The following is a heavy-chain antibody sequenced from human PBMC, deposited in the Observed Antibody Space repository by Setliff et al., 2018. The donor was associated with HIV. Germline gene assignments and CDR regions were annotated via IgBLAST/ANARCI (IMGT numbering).Heavy chain of an antibody. CDR2: IKSKADGETT. CDR1: GFTFSHAW. CDR3: TADLIDPPAYGLDY. Sequence: SLRLSCAASGFTFSHAWMSWVRQAPGKGPEWVGRIKSKADGETTEYAAPVRGRFTISRDDSKNTLYMQIDTLKTDDTAVYYCTADLIDPPAYGLDYWGQGTLVTVSS. D-gene: IGHD2-21*01. V-gene: IGHV3-15*01. J-gene: IGHJ4*02.